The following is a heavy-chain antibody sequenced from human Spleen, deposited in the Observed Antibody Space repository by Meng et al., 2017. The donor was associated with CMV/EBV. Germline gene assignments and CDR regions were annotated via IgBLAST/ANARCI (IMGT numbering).Heavy chain of an antibody. Sequence: ASVKVSCKASGYTFTGYYMHWVRQAPEQGLEWMGWINPNSGATNYAKKFQGRVTMTTDTSTTTAYMDLRSLRSDDTAVYYCAGACSSTSCYSGHDAFDIWGQGTMVTVSS. CDR3: AGACSSTSCYSGHDAFDI. CDR2: INPNSGAT. D-gene: IGHD2-2*01. CDR1: GYTFTGYY. V-gene: IGHV1-2*02. J-gene: IGHJ3*02.